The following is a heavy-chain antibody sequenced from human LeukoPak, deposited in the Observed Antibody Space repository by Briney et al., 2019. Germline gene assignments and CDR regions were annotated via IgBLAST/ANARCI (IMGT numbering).Heavy chain of an antibody. Sequence: GGSLRLSCAASGFTFSSYWMHWVRQAPGKGLVWVSRINSDGSSASYADSVKGRFTISRDNAKNTLYLQTNSLRAEDTAVYYRAKDRIAVAGTLDYWGQGTLVTVSS. D-gene: IGHD6-19*01. CDR3: AKDRIAVAGTLDY. CDR2: INSDGSSA. V-gene: IGHV3-74*01. J-gene: IGHJ4*02. CDR1: GFTFSSYW.